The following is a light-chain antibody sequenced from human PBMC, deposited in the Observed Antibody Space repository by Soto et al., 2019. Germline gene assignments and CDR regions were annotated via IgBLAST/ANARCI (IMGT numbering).Light chain of an antibody. CDR3: QYRTRWPMT. Sequence: EIVLTQSPATLSVSPGERVTLSCRASQNLHSFLNWYQQRPGQAPRPIFCDGSKRGAGVPDRISGEGAGKDYTLTSSSLSPEDFAVYYRQYRTRWPMTFGQGTRLEIK. CDR2: DGS. J-gene: IGKJ5*01. V-gene: IGKV3D-11*02. CDR1: QNLHSF.